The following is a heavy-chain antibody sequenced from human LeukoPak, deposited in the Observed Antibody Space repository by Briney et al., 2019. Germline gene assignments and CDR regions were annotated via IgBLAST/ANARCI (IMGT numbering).Heavy chain of an antibody. CDR3: ASGSMDY. CDR1: GVTFSSYS. J-gene: IGHJ4*02. CDR2: ISSSSSSI. D-gene: IGHD1-26*01. V-gene: IGHV3-48*04. Sequence: GGSLRLSCVGSGVTFSSYSMNWVRQAPGKGLEWVSYISSSSSSIYYADSVEGRFAIARDNAKNSLSLQMNSLRAEDTAVYYCASGSMDYWGQGTLVTVSS.